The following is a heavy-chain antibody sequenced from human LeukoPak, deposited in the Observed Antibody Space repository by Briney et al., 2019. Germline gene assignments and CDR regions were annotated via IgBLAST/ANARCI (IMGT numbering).Heavy chain of an antibody. CDR1: GGSISSSSYY. Sequence: SETLSLTCTVSGGSISSSSYYWGWIRQPPWKGLEWIGSIYYSGSTYYNPSLKSRVTISVDTSKNQFSLKLSSVTAADTAVYYCARVVSSSTFDPWGQGTLVTVSS. CDR3: ARVVSSSTFDP. V-gene: IGHV4-39*07. D-gene: IGHD6-6*01. J-gene: IGHJ5*02. CDR2: IYYSGST.